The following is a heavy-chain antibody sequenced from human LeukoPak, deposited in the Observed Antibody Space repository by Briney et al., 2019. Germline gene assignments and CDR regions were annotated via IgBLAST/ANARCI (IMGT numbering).Heavy chain of an antibody. CDR2: IYTSGST. CDR1: GGSISSYY. V-gene: IGHV4-4*09. CDR3: ARHIVVVPAAIAGWFDP. Sequence: NPSETPSLTCTVSGGSISSYYWSWIRQPPGKGLEWIGYIYTSGSTNYNPSLKSRVTISVDTSKNQFSLKLSSVTAADTAVYYCARHIVVVPAAIAGWFDPWGQGTLVTVSS. J-gene: IGHJ5*02. D-gene: IGHD2-2*02.